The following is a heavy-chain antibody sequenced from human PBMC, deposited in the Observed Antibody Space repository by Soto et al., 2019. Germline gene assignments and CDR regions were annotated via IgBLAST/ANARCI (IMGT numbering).Heavy chain of an antibody. CDR3: ARDLYWSFDY. V-gene: IGHV1-3*01. J-gene: IGHJ4*02. Sequence: QVQLVQSGAEVKKPGASVKVSCKASGYTFTSYAMHWVRQAPGQRLEWMGWINAGNGNTKYSQKFQGRVTITRDTSASTADMELSSLRSEDTAVYYCARDLYWSFDYWGQGTLVTVSS. CDR2: INAGNGNT. CDR1: GYTFTSYA. D-gene: IGHD2-8*02.